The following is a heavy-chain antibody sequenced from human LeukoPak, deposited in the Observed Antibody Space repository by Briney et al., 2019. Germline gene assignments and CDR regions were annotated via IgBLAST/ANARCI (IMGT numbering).Heavy chain of an antibody. V-gene: IGHV3-9*01. CDR1: GFTFYDYA. Sequence: GGSLRLSCAASGFTFYDYAMHWVRQAPGKGLGWVSGISWNSGSIGYADSVKGRFTISRDNAKNSLYLQMNSLRTEDTALYYCAKDIGGPGSYSHYYYYGMDVWGPGTTVTVSS. CDR3: AKDIGGPGSYSHYYYYGMDV. D-gene: IGHD3-10*01. J-gene: IGHJ6*02. CDR2: ISWNSGSI.